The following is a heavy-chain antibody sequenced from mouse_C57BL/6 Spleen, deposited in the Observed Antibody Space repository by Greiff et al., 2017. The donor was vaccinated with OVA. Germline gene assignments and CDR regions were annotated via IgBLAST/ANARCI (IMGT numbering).Heavy chain of an antibody. D-gene: IGHD1-1*01. V-gene: IGHV1-77*01. CDR1: GYTFTDYY. J-gene: IGHJ3*01. Sequence: VQLQQSGAELVKPGASVKISCKASGYTFTDYYINWVKQRPGQGLEWIGKIGPGSGSTYYTEKFKGRATLTAANSYSTAYMQLSRLTSEDSAVSVCARGGSLYGSSAWFAYWGQGTLVTVSA. CDR2: IGPGSGST. CDR3: ARGGSLYGSSAWFAY.